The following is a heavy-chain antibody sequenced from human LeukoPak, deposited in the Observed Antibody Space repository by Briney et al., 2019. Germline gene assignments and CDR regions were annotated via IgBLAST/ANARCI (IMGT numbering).Heavy chain of an antibody. CDR1: GGTFSSYA. CDR3: ARHLGRYRVQNWFDP. D-gene: IGHD3-9*01. CDR2: ISTYNGNT. Sequence: GASVKVSCKASGGTFSSYAISWVRQAPGQGLEWMGRISTYNGNTTYAQNLQGRVIMTTDTSTSTAYMELRSLRSDDTAVYYCARHLGRYRVQNWFDPWGQGTLVTVSS. V-gene: IGHV1-18*01. J-gene: IGHJ5*02.